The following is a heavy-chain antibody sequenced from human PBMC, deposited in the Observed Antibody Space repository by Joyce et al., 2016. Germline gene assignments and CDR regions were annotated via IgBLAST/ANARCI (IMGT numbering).Heavy chain of an antibody. V-gene: IGHV4-34*01. CDR2: INHSGST. CDR3: AGSGFTSNFDY. D-gene: IGHD6-19*01. Sequence: QVQLHQWGAGLLRPSETLSLTCAVYGGSVTDYDWSWIRQPPGKGLEWIGEINHSGSTNYNPSLKSRVTISVDTSENQFSLKLSSVTAADTAVYYCAGSGFTSNFDYWGQGTLVIVSS. J-gene: IGHJ4*02. CDR1: GGSVTDYD.